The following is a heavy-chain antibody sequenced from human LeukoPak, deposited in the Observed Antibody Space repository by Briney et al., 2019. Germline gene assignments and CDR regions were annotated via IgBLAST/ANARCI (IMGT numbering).Heavy chain of an antibody. CDR1: GFTFGNAW. Sequence: GVSLRLSCAASGFTFGNAWMNWVRQAPGKGLEWLGRNKTKQGGRTKDYATPVKRTFNISRDDSRNTLYLQMNSLRTDDTAIYYCTAIREYCDSAGCYSPYFYYYMDVWGKGTTVAVSS. CDR3: TAIREYCDSAGCYSPYFYYYMDV. V-gene: IGHV3-15*01. J-gene: IGHJ6*03. CDR2: NKTKQGGRTK. D-gene: IGHD2-15*01.